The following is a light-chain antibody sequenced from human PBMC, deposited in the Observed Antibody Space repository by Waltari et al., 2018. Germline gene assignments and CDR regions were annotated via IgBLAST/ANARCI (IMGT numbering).Light chain of an antibody. Sequence: DIQMTQSPSTLPASVGDRVTITCRASQSVSTWLAWYQQKPGKAPNLLIYKASALESGVPSRFSGSGSATDFTLTISGLQPDDFATYFCQQYNTFPWTFGQGTKVEIK. CDR1: QSVSTW. CDR2: KAS. CDR3: QQYNTFPWT. J-gene: IGKJ1*01. V-gene: IGKV1-5*03.